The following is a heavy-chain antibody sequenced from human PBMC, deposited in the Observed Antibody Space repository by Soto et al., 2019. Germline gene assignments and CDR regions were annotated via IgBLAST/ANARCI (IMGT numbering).Heavy chain of an antibody. D-gene: IGHD3-3*01. Sequence: QLQLQESGSGLVKPSQTLSLTCAVSGGSISSGGYSWSWIRQPPGKGLEWVGYIYQSGSTHHNPPLKSRVTISADRSKNQFSLKLNSVTAADTAVYYCARGRSGYEGAFDIWGQGTMVTVSS. V-gene: IGHV4-30-2*01. CDR3: ARGRSGYEGAFDI. CDR1: GGSISSGGYS. J-gene: IGHJ3*02. CDR2: IYQSGST.